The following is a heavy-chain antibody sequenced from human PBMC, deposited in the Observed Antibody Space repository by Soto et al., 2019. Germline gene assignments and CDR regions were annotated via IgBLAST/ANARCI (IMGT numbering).Heavy chain of an antibody. Sequence: GGSLRLSCAASGFPFSSHTMNWVRQAPGKGLEWVSSITRSDSRTFYADSVKGRFTISRDNAKNSLFLQMNSLRAEDSAVYYCVKEVEGFDFWGQGTLVTVSS. J-gene: IGHJ4*02. CDR3: VKEVEGFDF. V-gene: IGHV3-21*01. D-gene: IGHD1-1*01. CDR2: ITRSDSRT. CDR1: GFPFSSHT.